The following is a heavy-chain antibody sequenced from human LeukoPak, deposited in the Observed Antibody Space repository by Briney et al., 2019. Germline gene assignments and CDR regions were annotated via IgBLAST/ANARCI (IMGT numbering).Heavy chain of an antibody. CDR1: GYSISSGYY. D-gene: IGHD6-13*01. J-gene: IGHJ5*02. CDR3: AREAAGIAAAGFNWFDP. Sequence: SENLSLTCTVSGYSISSGYYWGWIRQPPGKGLEWIGSIYHSGSTYYNPTLKSRVTISVDTSKNQFSLKLSSVTAADTAVYYCAREAAGIAAAGFNWFDPWGQGTLVTVSS. CDR2: IYHSGST. V-gene: IGHV4-38-2*02.